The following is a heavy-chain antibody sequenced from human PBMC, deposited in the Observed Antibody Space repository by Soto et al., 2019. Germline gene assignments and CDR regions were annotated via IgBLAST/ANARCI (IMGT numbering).Heavy chain of an antibody. CDR2: ISNDGKDE. V-gene: IGHV3-30*18. D-gene: IGHD3-10*01. J-gene: IGHJ4*02. Sequence: VQLVESGGGVVQPGRSLRLSCAASGFTFSYYGMHWVRQAPGKGLEWVAVISNDGKDEYTADSVRGRFAISRDNSKNTLYLQMYSLRAEDTAVYYCAKDSGRGSADYYFDYWGQGTLVTVSS. CDR1: GFTFSYYG. CDR3: AKDSGRGSADYYFDY.